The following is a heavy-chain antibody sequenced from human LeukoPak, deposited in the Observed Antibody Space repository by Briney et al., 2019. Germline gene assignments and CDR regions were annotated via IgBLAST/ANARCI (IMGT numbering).Heavy chain of an antibody. J-gene: IGHJ4*02. CDR2: ISGSGANT. CDR3: ASERDFDWLVY. D-gene: IGHD3-9*01. V-gene: IGHV3-23*01. CDR1: GLTFSSYA. Sequence: RPGGSLRLSCAASGLTFSSYAMSWVRQAPGKGLEWVSVISGSGANTYYADSVKGRFTISRDNSRNTLYLQMNSLRAEDMAVYYCASERDFDWLVYWGQGTLVTVSS.